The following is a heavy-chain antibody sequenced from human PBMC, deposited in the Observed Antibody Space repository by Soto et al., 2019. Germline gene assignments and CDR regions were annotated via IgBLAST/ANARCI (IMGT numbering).Heavy chain of an antibody. J-gene: IGHJ5*02. V-gene: IGHV3-53*01. CDR2: IYSGGST. D-gene: IGHD6-13*01. Sequence: VGSLRLSCAASGFTVSSNYMSWVRHSPGEGLEWVSVIYSGGSTYYADSVKGRFTISRDNSKNTLYLQMNSLRAEDTAVYYCARGTHPQASSWSDPWFDPWGQGTLVTVSS. CDR1: GFTVSSNY. CDR3: ARGTHPQASSWSDPWFDP.